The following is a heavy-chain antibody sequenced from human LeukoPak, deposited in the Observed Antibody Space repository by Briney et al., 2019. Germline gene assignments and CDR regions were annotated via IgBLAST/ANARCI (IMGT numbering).Heavy chain of an antibody. J-gene: IGHJ4*02. CDR2: ISGSGGST. CDR3: VIGYSYGYTFDY. CDR1: GFTFSSYA. Sequence: GGSLRLSCAASGFTFSSYAMSWVRQAPGKGLEWVSAISGSGGSTYYADSVKGRFTISRDNSKNTLYLQMNSLRAEDTAVYYCVIGYSYGYTFDYWGQGTLVTVSS. V-gene: IGHV3-23*01. D-gene: IGHD5-18*01.